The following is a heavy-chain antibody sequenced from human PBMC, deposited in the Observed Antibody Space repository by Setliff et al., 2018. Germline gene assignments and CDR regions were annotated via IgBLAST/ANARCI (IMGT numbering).Heavy chain of an antibody. Sequence: RASVKVSCKASGFTLSEYYMHWVRQAPGQGLEWMGSINAKSGGTSYAQKFRGRIIITRDTSIATVYLELSGLQSGDTAIYFCVRCGGVRGVLYNWFDPWGQGTLVTVSS. CDR3: VRCGGVRGVLYNWFDP. CDR1: GFTLSEYY. J-gene: IGHJ5*02. CDR2: INAKSGGT. D-gene: IGHD3-10*01. V-gene: IGHV1-2*02.